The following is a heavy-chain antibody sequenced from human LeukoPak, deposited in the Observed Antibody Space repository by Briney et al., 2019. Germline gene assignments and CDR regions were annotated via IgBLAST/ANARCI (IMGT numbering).Heavy chain of an antibody. Sequence: SETLSLTCTVSGASINDYFWSWIRQPAGKGLEWIGRIYASGITNYNPSLKSRVTISLDTSKNQFSLNLSSVTAADTAVYYCARVHPESIFGVVASEPTPELWGQGTLVTVSS. CDR1: GASINDYF. J-gene: IGHJ4*02. D-gene: IGHD3-3*01. V-gene: IGHV4-4*07. CDR3: ARVHPESIFGVVASEPTPEL. CDR2: IYASGIT.